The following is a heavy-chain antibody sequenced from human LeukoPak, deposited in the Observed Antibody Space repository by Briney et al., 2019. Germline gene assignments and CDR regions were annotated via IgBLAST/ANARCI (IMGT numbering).Heavy chain of an antibody. D-gene: IGHD6-19*01. CDR1: GYSFTSYW. CDR2: IYPGDSDT. V-gene: IGHV5-51*01. Sequence: GESLKISCKGSGYSFTSYWIGWVRQMPGKGLEWMGIIYPGDSDTRYSPSFQGQVTISADKSISTAYLQWSSLKASDTAMYYCARPRAVAGWGAFDIWAKGQWSPSLQ. CDR3: ARPRAVAGWGAFDI. J-gene: IGHJ3*02.